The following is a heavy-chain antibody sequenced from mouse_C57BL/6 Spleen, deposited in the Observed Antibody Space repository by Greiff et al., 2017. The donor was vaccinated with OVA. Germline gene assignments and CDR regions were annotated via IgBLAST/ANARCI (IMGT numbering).Heavy chain of an antibody. CDR1: GYAFSSYW. CDR2: IYPGDGDT. CDR3: AREDYDYDYYYAMDY. J-gene: IGHJ4*01. V-gene: IGHV1-80*01. Sequence: QVQLKQSGAELVKPGASVKISCKASGYAFSSYWMNWVKQRPGKGLEWIGQIYPGDGDTNYNGKFKGKATLTADKSSSTAYMQLSSLTSEDSAVYFCAREDYDYDYYYAMDYWGQGTSVTVSS. D-gene: IGHD2-4*01.